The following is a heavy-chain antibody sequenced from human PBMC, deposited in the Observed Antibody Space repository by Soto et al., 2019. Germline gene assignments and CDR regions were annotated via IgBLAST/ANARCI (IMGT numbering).Heavy chain of an antibody. CDR1: GYSFTSYA. D-gene: IGHD6-6*01. V-gene: IGHV1-3*01. Sequence: GASVKVSCKASGYSFTSYAMHWVRQAPGQRLEWMGWINAGNGNTKYSQKFQGRVTITRDTSASTAYMELSSLRSEDTAVYYCARDRGIAARLSYNWFDPWGQGTLVTVSS. CDR3: ARDRGIAARLSYNWFDP. CDR2: INAGNGNT. J-gene: IGHJ5*02.